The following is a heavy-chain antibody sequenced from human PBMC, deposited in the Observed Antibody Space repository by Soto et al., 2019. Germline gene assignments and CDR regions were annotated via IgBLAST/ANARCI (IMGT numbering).Heavy chain of an antibody. CDR2: ISAYNGNT. CDR1: GYTFTSYG. J-gene: IGHJ4*02. V-gene: IGHV1-18*04. CDR3: ATANNTSPFDY. D-gene: IGHD1-26*01. Sequence: ASVKVSCKASGYTFTSYGISWVRQAPGQGLEWMGWISAYNGNTKSAEKFTERVSMSWDMSTSTAFMELRSLSSDDTAVYYCATANNTSPFDYWGLGTLVTVSS.